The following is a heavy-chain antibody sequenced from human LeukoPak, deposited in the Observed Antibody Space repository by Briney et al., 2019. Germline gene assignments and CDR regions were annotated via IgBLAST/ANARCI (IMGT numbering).Heavy chain of an antibody. CDR1: GYSFTSYA. Sequence: SVKVSCNASGYSFTSYAISWVRQAPGQGLEWMGGIIPIFGTANYAQKFQGRVTITADKSTSTAYMELSSLRSEDTAVYYCARGTSGANYYYYYMDVWGKGTTVTVSS. CDR3: ARGTSGANYYYYYMDV. CDR2: IIPIFGTA. J-gene: IGHJ6*03. D-gene: IGHD5-12*01. V-gene: IGHV1-69*06.